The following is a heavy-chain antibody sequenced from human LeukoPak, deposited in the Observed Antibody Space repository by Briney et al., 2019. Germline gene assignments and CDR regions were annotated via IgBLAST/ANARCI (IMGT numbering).Heavy chain of an antibody. CDR2: INHSGST. J-gene: IGHJ4*02. D-gene: IGHD3-16*02. CDR3: ARVWYYDYVWGSYRLFDY. CDR1: GGSFSGYY. Sequence: KPSETLSLTCAVYGGSFSGYYWSWIRQPPGKGLEWIGEINHSGSTNYNPSLKSRVTISVDTSKNQFSLKLSSVTAADTAVYYCARVWYYDYVWGSYRLFDYWGQGTLVTVSS. V-gene: IGHV4-34*01.